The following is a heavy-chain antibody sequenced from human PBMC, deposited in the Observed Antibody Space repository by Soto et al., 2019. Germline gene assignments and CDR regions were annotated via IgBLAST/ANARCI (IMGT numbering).Heavy chain of an antibody. CDR2: IKHRGST. D-gene: IGHD3-9*01. Sequence: QVQLQQWGAGLLKPSETLSLTCAVYGGSFSGYYWSWISQPPGKGLERIGEIKHRGSTNYNPSLKSRVTISVDTSKNQFSLKLSSVTAADTAVYYCARGDILTGYSHWGQGTLVTVSS. J-gene: IGHJ4*02. CDR3: ARGDILTGYSH. CDR1: GGSFSGYY. V-gene: IGHV4-34*01.